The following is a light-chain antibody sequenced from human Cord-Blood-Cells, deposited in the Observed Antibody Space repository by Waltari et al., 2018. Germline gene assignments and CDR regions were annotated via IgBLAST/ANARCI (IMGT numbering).Light chain of an antibody. CDR1: SSNIGAGHD. CDR2: GNS. J-gene: IGLJ3*02. V-gene: IGLV1-40*01. CDR3: QSYDSSLSGSV. Sequence: QSVLTQPPSVSAAPGQRVTISCTGSSSNIGAGHDVPWDQQPPGTAPKPLIYGNSNRPSGVPDRFSDSKSGTSASLAITGLQAEDEADYYCQSYDSSLSGSVFGGGTKLTVL.